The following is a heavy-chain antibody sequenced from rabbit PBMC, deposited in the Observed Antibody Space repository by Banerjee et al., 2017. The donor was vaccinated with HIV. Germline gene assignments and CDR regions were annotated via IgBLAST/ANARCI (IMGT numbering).Heavy chain of an antibody. V-gene: IGHV1S47*01. CDR1: GIDFSSYG. CDR2: IYPNYGTT. Sequence: ELVESGGGLVQPGESLKLSCKASGIDFSSYGISWVRQAPGKGPEWIAYIYPNYGTTDYASWVNGRFTISLDNAQNTVFLQMTSLTAADTATYFCARAAGYGGYGFATGFNLWGPGTLVTVS. D-gene: IGHD6-1*01. CDR3: ARAAGYGGYGFATGFNL. J-gene: IGHJ4*01.